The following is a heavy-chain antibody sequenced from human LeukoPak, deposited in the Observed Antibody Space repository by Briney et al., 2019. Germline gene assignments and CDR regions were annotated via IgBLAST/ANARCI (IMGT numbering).Heavy chain of an antibody. D-gene: IGHD3-3*01. V-gene: IGHV1-69*05. CDR2: ITPIFGSG. J-gene: IGHJ6*03. Sequence: GASVKVSCKASGGTFSSYAISWVRRAPGQGLEWMGVITPIFGSGNYAQKFQGRVMITTDESTSTAYMELSSLRSEDTAVYYCASPYYDFWSGYQKTYYYYMDVWGKGTTVTVSS. CDR3: ASPYYDFWSGYQKTYYYYMDV. CDR1: GGTFSSYA.